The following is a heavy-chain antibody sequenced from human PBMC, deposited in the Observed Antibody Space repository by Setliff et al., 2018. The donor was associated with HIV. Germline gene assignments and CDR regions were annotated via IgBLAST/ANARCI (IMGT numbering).Heavy chain of an antibody. CDR1: GVSMTNNY. Sequence: PSETLSLTCSVSGVSMTNNYWTWIRQSPGKGLEWIGYVHYSGNTRYNLSLKSRVTISVDTSKNKFSLKLSSVTAADTAVYYCASEKVAWTVSDSFFEFWGQGVPVTVSS. V-gene: IGHV4-59*01. CDR2: VHYSGNT. J-gene: IGHJ4*02. D-gene: IGHD2-15*01. CDR3: ASEKVAWTVSDSFFEF.